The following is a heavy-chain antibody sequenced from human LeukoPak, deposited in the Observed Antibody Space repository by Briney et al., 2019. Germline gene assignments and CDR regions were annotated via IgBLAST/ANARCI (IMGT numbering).Heavy chain of an antibody. Sequence: PSETLSLTCTVSGGSISSSSYFWGWIRQPPGKGLEWIGSIFYSGSTYYNPSLNSRVTISIDTSKNQFSLRLSSVTAADTAVYYCARDLHDYGDYHWYFDLWGRGTLVTVSS. D-gene: IGHD4-17*01. CDR2: IFYSGST. J-gene: IGHJ2*01. V-gene: IGHV4-39*02. CDR3: ARDLHDYGDYHWYFDL. CDR1: GGSISSSSYF.